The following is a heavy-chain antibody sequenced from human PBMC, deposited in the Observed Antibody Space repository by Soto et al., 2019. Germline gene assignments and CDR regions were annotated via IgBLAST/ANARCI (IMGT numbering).Heavy chain of an antibody. J-gene: IGHJ4*02. V-gene: IGHV3-23*01. CDR2: SSGSGSGGST. CDR1: GFTFTNYA. Sequence: EVQLLESGGGLVQPGGSLRLSCAASGFTFTNYAMTWVRQAPGKGLEWVSISSGSGSGGSTNYADSVKGRFTISRDNSKNTLYLQMNSLRVEDPAVYYCAKDRDDYRNYVFDYWGKGTLVTVSS. D-gene: IGHD4-4*01. CDR3: AKDRDDYRNYVFDY.